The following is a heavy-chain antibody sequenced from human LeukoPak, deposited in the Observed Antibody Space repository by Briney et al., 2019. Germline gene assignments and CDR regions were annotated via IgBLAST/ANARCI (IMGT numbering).Heavy chain of an antibody. CDR3: ARGRWGATYSLDY. CDR2: ISAYNGNT. CDR1: GYTFTSYG. J-gene: IGHJ4*02. Sequence: ASVKVSCKASGYTFTSYGISWVRQAPGQGLEWMVWISAYNGNTNYAQKLQGRFTMTRDTSTTTVHMELSRLTLEDTAVYYCARGRWGATYSLDYWGQGTLVTVSS. V-gene: IGHV1-18*01. D-gene: IGHD4/OR15-4a*01.